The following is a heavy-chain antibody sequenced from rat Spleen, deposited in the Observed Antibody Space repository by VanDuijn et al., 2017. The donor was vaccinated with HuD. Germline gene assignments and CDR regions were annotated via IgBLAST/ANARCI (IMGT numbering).Heavy chain of an antibody. CDR1: GFTFSGNW. J-gene: IGHJ2*01. CDR3: TRDSYYSSYVMDA. D-gene: IGHD1-2*01. V-gene: IGHV5-31*01. CDR2: ITNTGGST. Sequence: EVELVESGGGLIQPGSPLKLSCVASGFTFSGNWLNWIRQAPGKGLEWVASITNTGGSTYYPDSVKGRFTISRDNAKSTLYLQMNSLRSEDTATYYCTRDSYYSSYVMDAWGQGVMVTVSS.